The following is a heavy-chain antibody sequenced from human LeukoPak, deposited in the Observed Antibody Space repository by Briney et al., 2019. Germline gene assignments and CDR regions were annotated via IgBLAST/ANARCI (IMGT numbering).Heavy chain of an antibody. Sequence: ASVKVSCKASGYTFTGYYMHWVRQAPGQGLEWMGWINPNSGGTNYAQKFQGRVTMTRDTSISTAYMELSRLRSDDTAVYYCAREAYGSQGRSDRNNWFDPWGQGTLVTVSS. J-gene: IGHJ5*02. CDR2: INPNSGGT. V-gene: IGHV1-2*02. CDR1: GYTFTGYY. CDR3: AREAYGSQGRSDRNNWFDP. D-gene: IGHD6-13*01.